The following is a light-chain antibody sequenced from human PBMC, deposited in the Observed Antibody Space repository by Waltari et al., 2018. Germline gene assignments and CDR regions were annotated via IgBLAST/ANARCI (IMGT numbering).Light chain of an antibody. Sequence: EIVMTQSPATLSLSPGKPATISCRTSQSVGSKLAWYQQQPGQPPRLLIYGASSRATGIPDRVSGSGSGTDFTLTISSLEPEEFAVYYCQDTSNLLTFGGGTKVEI. J-gene: IGKJ4*01. CDR2: GAS. CDR3: QDTSNLLT. CDR1: QSVGSK. V-gene: IGKV3D-7*01.